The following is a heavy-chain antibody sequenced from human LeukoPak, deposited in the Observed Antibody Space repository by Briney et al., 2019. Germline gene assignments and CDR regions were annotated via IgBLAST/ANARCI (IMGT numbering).Heavy chain of an antibody. CDR2: VKNDGSST. CDR1: GFAFNSHW. D-gene: IGHD3-3*01. Sequence: PGGSLRLSCAASGFAFNSHWMHWVRQAPGKGLVWVSHVKNDGSSTNYADSVRGRFTISRDNAKNTLYLQMNSLRAEDTAVYYCARGNDYWSGYIDYWGQGTLVTVSS. CDR3: ARGNDYWSGYIDY. V-gene: IGHV3-74*01. J-gene: IGHJ4*02.